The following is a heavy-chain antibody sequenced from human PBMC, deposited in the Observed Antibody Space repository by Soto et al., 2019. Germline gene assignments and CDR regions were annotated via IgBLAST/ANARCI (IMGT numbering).Heavy chain of an antibody. CDR2: ISAYNGDT. J-gene: IGHJ4*02. CDR3: ARSWAYCTITTCLVDSA. D-gene: IGHD2-8*01. Sequence: VQQAPVQGLERLGWISAYNGDTNYAQKYQDRVTLTTDTSTTTAHMELRNLGSDDTAVYYCARSWAYCTITTCLVDSAWGLGTMVPSP. V-gene: IGHV1-18*01.